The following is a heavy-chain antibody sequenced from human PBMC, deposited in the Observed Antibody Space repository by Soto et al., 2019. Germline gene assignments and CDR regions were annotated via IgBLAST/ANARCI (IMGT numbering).Heavy chain of an antibody. CDR3: ARGYCISTSCYRDYYYGMDV. CDR1: GGSISSGGYY. Sequence: QVQLQESGPGLVKPSQTLSLTCTVSGGSISSGGYYWSWIRQHPGKGLEWIGYIYYSGSTYYNPSLKSRVTISVYTSKNQFSLKLSSVTAADTAVYYCARGYCISTSCYRDYYYGMDVWGQGTTVTVSS. D-gene: IGHD2-2*01. CDR2: IYYSGST. J-gene: IGHJ6*02. V-gene: IGHV4-31*03.